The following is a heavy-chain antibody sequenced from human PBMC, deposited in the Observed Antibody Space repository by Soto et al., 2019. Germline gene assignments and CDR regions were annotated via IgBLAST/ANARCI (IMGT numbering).Heavy chain of an antibody. CDR3: ARGRFCSRDSCSLYHYYGMDV. CDR2: ISSGSSYI. V-gene: IGHV3-21*06. J-gene: IGHJ6*02. D-gene: IGHD2-2*01. Sequence: EVQLVESGGGLVKRGGFLRLSCVASGFTFTSYGMNWVRQAPGKGLEGVSSISSGSSYIYYADSVKGRFTISRDNAKNSVFLQMNSLRAEDSAVYYCARGRFCSRDSCSLYHYYGMDVWGQGTTVTVSS. CDR1: GFTFTSYG.